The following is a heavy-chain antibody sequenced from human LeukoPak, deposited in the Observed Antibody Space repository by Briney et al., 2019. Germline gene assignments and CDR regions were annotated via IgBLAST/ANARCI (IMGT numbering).Heavy chain of an antibody. CDR3: AKDKSMVRELDY. V-gene: IGHV3-30*02. D-gene: IGHD3-10*01. CDR2: IQSDGNNK. CDR1: GFTFSNYG. J-gene: IGHJ4*02. Sequence: GGSLRLSCTASGFTFSNYGMHWVRQAPGKGLQWLAFIQSDGNNKYYADSVKGRFTISRDNSKNTLFLQMNSLRAEDTAVYYCAKDKSMVRELDYWGQGNLVTVSS.